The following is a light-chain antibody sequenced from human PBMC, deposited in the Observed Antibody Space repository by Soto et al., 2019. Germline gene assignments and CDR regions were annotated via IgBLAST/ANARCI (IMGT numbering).Light chain of an antibody. CDR2: DNS. Sequence: QSLLTQPPSVSGAPGQRVTISCTGSSSNIGTVYDVHWYQQLPGTAPKLLIYDNSHRPSGVPDRFSGSKSGTSASLAITGLQAEDEADYYCQSYDSNLSAYVFGTGTKLTVL. J-gene: IGLJ1*01. V-gene: IGLV1-40*01. CDR1: SSNIGTVYD. CDR3: QSYDSNLSAYV.